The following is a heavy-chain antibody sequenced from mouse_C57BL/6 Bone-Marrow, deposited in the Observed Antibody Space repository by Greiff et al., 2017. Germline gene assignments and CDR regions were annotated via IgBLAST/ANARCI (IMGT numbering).Heavy chain of an antibody. Sequence: QVQLQQPGAELVKPGASVKVSCKASGYTFTSYWMHWVKQRPGQGLEWIGRIHPSDSDTNYNQKFKGKATLTVDKSSSTAYMQLSSLTSVESAVYYGARSTTSYNAMDYWGQGTSVTVSS. CDR3: ARSTTSYNAMDY. CDR1: GYTFTSYW. J-gene: IGHJ4*01. CDR2: IHPSDSDT. V-gene: IGHV1-74*01. D-gene: IGHD6-1*01.